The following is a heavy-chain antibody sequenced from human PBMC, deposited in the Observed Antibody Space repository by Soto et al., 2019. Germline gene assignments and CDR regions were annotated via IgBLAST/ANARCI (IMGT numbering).Heavy chain of an antibody. J-gene: IGHJ4*02. CDR1: GYSFTGYY. CDR2: INPDSGAT. D-gene: IGHD2-8*02. V-gene: IGHV1-2*02. Sequence: HEHLVQSGAEVKRPGASLKVSCKASGYSFTGYYIHWVRQAPGQGLEWMGWINPDSGATNYAQNFQGRVTLTSDTSISPASMDLTSLTADDTAVYYCARGDYGTGGYPFPYFGYWCQGTLVIVSS. CDR3: ARGDYGTGGYPFPYFGY.